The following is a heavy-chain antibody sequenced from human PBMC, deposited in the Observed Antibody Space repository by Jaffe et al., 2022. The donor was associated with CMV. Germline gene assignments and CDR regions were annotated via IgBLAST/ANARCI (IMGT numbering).Heavy chain of an antibody. J-gene: IGHJ4*02. Sequence: QLQLQESGPGLVKPSETLSLTCTVSGGSISIKNYYWVWIRQPPGEGLEWIGSIYYTGSTYYDPSLKSRVTISVDTSRNQFSLKLDSVTAADTAVYYCARLGDYEHSFEYWGQGTLVTVSS. CDR2: IYYTGST. CDR1: GGSISIKNYY. CDR3: ARLGDYEHSFEY. D-gene: IGHD4-17*01. V-gene: IGHV4-39*01.